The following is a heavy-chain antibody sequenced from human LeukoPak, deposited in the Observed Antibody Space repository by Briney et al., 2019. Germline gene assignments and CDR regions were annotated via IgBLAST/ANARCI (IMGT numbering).Heavy chain of an antibody. D-gene: IGHD3-3*01. CDR2: INPSGGST. Sequence: GASVKVSCKASGYTFTSYYMHWVRQAPGQGLEWMGIINPSGGSTSYAQKFQGRVTMTRDMSTSTVYMELSSLRSEDTAVYYCARPYYDFWSGYLPTELLGYMDVWGKGTTVTVSS. V-gene: IGHV1-46*01. CDR3: ARPYYDFWSGYLPTELLGYMDV. CDR1: GYTFTSYY. J-gene: IGHJ6*03.